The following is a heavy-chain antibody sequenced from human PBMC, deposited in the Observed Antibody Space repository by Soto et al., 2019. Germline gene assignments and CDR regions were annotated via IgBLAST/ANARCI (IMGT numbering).Heavy chain of an antibody. CDR1: GFTFSNAW. Sequence: GGSLRLSCAASGFTFSNAWMSWVRQAPGKGLEWVGRIKSKTDGGTTDYAAPVKGRFTISRDDSKNTLYLQMNSLRAEDTAVYYCAKDVSGSYSFFDYWGQGTLVTVSS. CDR3: AKDVSGSYSFFDY. D-gene: IGHD3-16*01. CDR2: IKSKTDGGTT. V-gene: IGHV3-15*01. J-gene: IGHJ4*01.